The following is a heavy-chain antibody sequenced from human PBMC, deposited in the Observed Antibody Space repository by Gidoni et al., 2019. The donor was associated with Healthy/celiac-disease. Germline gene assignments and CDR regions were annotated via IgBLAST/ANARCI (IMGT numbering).Heavy chain of an antibody. V-gene: IGHV3-23*01. CDR1: GLTFSSYA. CDR3: AKEGYGGGYFDY. Sequence: EVQLLESGGGLVQPGGSLRLSCEAFGLTFSSYAMRWVRQAPGKGLEWVSAIRCSGSSTYYADSVKGRFTIPRDNSTTTLYLQMNSLRAEDTAVYYCAKEGYGGGYFDYWGQGTLVTVSS. D-gene: IGHD2-15*01. J-gene: IGHJ4*02. CDR2: IRCSGSST.